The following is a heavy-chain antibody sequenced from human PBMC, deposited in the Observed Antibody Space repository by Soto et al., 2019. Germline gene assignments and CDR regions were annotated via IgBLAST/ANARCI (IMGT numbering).Heavy chain of an antibody. CDR3: ARGLEYAGMDV. J-gene: IGHJ6*02. V-gene: IGHV1-3*01. CDR2: INAGNGNT. D-gene: IGHD2-2*01. CDR1: GYTFTSYA. Sequence: GASVKVSCKASGYTFTSYAMHWVGQAPGQRLEWMGWINAGNGNTKYSQKFQGRVTITRDTSASTAYMELSSLRSEDTAVYYCARGLEYAGMDVWGQGTTVTVSS.